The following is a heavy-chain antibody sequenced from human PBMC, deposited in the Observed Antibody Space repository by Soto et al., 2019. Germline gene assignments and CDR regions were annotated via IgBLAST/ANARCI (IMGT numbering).Heavy chain of an antibody. Sequence: SVKVSCKASGFTFTSSAVQWVRQARGQRLEWIGWIVVGSGNTNYAQKFQERVTITRDMSTSTAYMELSSLRSEDTAVYYCAADHLVVTAGYGMDVWGQGTTVTVSS. CDR3: AADHLVVTAGYGMDV. CDR2: IVVGSGNT. D-gene: IGHD3-22*01. V-gene: IGHV1-58*01. J-gene: IGHJ6*02. CDR1: GFTFTSSA.